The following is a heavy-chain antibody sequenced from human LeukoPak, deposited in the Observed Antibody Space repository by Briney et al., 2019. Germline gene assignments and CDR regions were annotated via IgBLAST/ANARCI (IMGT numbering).Heavy chain of an antibody. CDR1: GGSISSYY. J-gene: IGHJ5*02. CDR3: ARDRLTGFDP. Sequence: SETLSLTCTVSGGSISSYYWSWIRQPPGKGLEWIGYIYYSGSTNYNPSLESRVTISVDTSKNQFSLKLSSVTAADTAVYYCARDRLTGFDPWGQGTLVTVSS. V-gene: IGHV4-59*01. CDR2: IYYSGST. D-gene: IGHD3-9*01.